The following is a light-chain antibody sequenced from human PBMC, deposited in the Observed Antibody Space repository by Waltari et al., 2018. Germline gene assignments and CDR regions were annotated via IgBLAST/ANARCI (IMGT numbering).Light chain of an antibody. Sequence: EIVLTQSPATLSLSPGERATLSCRASQTVSSYLAWYQQKPGQAPSLLIYYASNRATGISARFSGSGSGTAFTLTISSLEPEDFAVYYCQQRSNWTITFGQGTRLEIK. CDR3: QQRSNWTIT. CDR2: YAS. CDR1: QTVSSY. J-gene: IGKJ5*01. V-gene: IGKV3-11*01.